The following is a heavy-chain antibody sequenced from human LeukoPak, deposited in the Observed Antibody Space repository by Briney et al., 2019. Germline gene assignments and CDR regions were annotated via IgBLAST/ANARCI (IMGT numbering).Heavy chain of an antibody. CDR3: AREFRIRIDL. Sequence: PSETLSLTCTVSGDSISRTNSGTYYWTWIRQPAGKGLEWIGRISATGNTNHNPSLKSRLTISIDTSKNQFSLNLSSVTAADTAVYYCAREFRIRIDLWGQGTLVTVSS. D-gene: IGHD2-21*01. J-gene: IGHJ5*02. CDR2: ISATGNT. V-gene: IGHV4-61*02. CDR1: GDSISRTNSGTYY.